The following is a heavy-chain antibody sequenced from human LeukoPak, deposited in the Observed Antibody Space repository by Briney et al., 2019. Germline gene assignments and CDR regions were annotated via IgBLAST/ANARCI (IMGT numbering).Heavy chain of an antibody. CDR3: AKDYSSSWYYFDY. D-gene: IGHD6-13*01. Sequence: GGSLRLSCAASGFTFSNFGMHWVRQAPGKGLQWVAFIRYDGTNKYYADSVKGRFSISRDTSKNTLSLQMISLRAEDTAIYYCAKDYSSSWYYFDYWGQGTLVAVSS. V-gene: IGHV3-30*02. J-gene: IGHJ4*02. CDR2: IRYDGTNK. CDR1: GFTFSNFG.